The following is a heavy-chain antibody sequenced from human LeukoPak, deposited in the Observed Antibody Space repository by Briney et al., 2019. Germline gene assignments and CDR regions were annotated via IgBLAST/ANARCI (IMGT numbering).Heavy chain of an antibody. V-gene: IGHV3-7*01. D-gene: IGHD3-10*01. J-gene: IGHJ6*02. Sequence: GGFLRLSCAASGFAFGDFWMSWVRQTPGKGLESVATIKQDGSAKEYVDSVKGRFTISRDNAKESLYLQMNNLRAHDTGVYYCAREKREGLWFGELFRFQYCGLDVWGQGTTVIVSS. CDR2: IKQDGSAK. CDR3: AREKREGLWFGELFRFQYCGLDV. CDR1: GFAFGDFW.